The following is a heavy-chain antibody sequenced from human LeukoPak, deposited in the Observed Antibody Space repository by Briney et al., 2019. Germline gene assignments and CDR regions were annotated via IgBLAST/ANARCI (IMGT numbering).Heavy chain of an antibody. CDR1: GGSISSYY. CDR2: IYYSGST. J-gene: IGHJ5*02. Sequence: SETLSLTCTVSGGSISSYYWSWIRQPPGKGLEWIGYIYYSGSTNYNPSLKSRVTISVDTSKNQFSLKLSSVTAADTAVYYCARGWYSGSRGFDPWGQGTLVTVSS. D-gene: IGHD6-6*01. V-gene: IGHV4-59*08. CDR3: ARGWYSGSRGFDP.